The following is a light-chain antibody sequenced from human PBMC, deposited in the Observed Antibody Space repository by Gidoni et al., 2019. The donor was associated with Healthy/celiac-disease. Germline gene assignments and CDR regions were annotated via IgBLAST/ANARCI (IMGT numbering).Light chain of an antibody. V-gene: IGLV3-1*01. CDR2: QDS. Sequence: SYALTPPPSVSVSPGQTASITCSGDKLWDTYACWYQQKPGQSPVLVIYQDSTRPSGIPEGFSGSNSGNTATLTISGTQAMDEADYYCQAWDSSTVVFGGGTKLTVL. J-gene: IGLJ2*01. CDR1: KLWDTY. CDR3: QAWDSSTVV.